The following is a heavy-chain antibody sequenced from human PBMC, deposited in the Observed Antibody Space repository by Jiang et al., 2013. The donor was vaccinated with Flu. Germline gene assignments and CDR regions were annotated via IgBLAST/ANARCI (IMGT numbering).Heavy chain of an antibody. CDR1: GFSLTTRGVG. V-gene: IGHV2-5*02. J-gene: IGHJ3*02. Sequence: KPTQTLTLTCTFSGFSLTTRGVGVAWIRQPPGKALEWLAIIYWDNDQRYTSSLKNRLTITKDTSKNQVVLTLTNLAPVDTATYFCAHTPITMIVPDSFDIWGQGTMVTVSS. CDR2: IYWDNDQ. D-gene: IGHD3-22*01. CDR3: AHTPITMIVPDSFDI.